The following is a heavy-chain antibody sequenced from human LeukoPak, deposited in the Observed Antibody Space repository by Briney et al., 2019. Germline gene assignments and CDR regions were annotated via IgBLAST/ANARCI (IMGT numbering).Heavy chain of an antibody. D-gene: IGHD6-13*01. CDR3: ARIGAGSSRDY. V-gene: IGHV3-69-1*01. CDR2: IVGSSST. J-gene: IGHJ4*02. Sequence: PGGSLRLSCEASGFTFSDYYMSWVRQAPGKGLEWVASIVGSSSTYYADSLKGRFTISRDNAKNSLYLQMNSLRAEDTAVYYCARIGAGSSRDYWGQGTLVTVSS. CDR1: GFTFSDYY.